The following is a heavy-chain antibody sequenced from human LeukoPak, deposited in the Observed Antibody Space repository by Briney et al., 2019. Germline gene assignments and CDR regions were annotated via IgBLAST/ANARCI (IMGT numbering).Heavy chain of an antibody. CDR1: GFSFSYNA. CDR2: ISGSGGNT. V-gene: IGHV3-23*01. D-gene: IGHD5-24*01. J-gene: IGHJ6*03. Sequence: GGSLRLSCAASGFSFSYNAMTWVRQSPGKGLEWVSAISGSGGNTYYADSVKGRFTISRDNSKNTLFLQMTSLRAEDTAVYYCARDANDGYGGYMDVWGQGTTVTVSS. CDR3: ARDANDGYGGYMDV.